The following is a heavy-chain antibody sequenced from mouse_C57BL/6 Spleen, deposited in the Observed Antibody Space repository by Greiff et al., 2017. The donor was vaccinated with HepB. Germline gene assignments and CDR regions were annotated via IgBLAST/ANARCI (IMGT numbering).Heavy chain of an antibody. CDR2: ISYDGSN. V-gene: IGHV3-6*01. J-gene: IGHJ3*01. Sequence: EVKLLESGPGLVKPSQSLSLTCSVTGYSITSGYYWNWIRQFPGNKLEWMGYISYDGSNNYNPSLKNRISITRDTSKNQFFLKLNSVTTEDTATYYCARGGYYSNSWFAYWGQRTLVTVSA. CDR3: ARGGYYSNSWFAY. CDR1: GYSITSGYY. D-gene: IGHD2-5*01.